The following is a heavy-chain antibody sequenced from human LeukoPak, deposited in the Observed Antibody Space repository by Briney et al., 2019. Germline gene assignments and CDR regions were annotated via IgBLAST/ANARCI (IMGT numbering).Heavy chain of an antibody. J-gene: IGHJ4*02. Sequence: GGPLRLSCAASGFTFSSYSMDWVRQAPGKGLEWVSYISSSSSTIYYADSVKGRFTISRDNAKNSLYLQMNSLRAEDTAVYYCARDGSRDCSSTSCLVYYFDYWGQGTLVTVSS. CDR3: ARDGSRDCSSTSCLVYYFDY. D-gene: IGHD2-2*01. CDR2: ISSSSSTI. V-gene: IGHV3-48*04. CDR1: GFTFSSYS.